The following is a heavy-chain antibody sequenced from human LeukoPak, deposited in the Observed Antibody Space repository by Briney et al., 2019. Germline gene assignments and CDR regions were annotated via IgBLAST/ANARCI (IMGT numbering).Heavy chain of an antibody. CDR2: IYSSSNT. CDR1: GGSITNYY. V-gene: IGHV4-4*09. J-gene: IGHJ3*02. D-gene: IGHD3-10*01. CDR3: ARTGEYSGSGPSWDFDI. Sequence: SETLSLTCSLSGGSITNYYWSWIRQPPGKGLEWIAWIYSSSNTEYNPSLKSRVTISLGTSNNQFSLRLTSVTASDTAVYYCARTGEYSGSGPSWDFDIWGQGTMVTVSS.